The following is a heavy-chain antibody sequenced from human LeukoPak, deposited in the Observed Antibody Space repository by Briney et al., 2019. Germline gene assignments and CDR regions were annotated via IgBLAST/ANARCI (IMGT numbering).Heavy chain of an antibody. V-gene: IGHV2-5*02. CDR2: IYWDDDK. D-gene: IGHD3-10*01. CDR1: GFSLSTSGVG. Sequence: SGPTLVKPTQTLMLTCTFSGFSLSTSGVGVGWIRQPPGKALEWLALIYWDDDKRHSPSLKNRLTITKDTSKNQVVLTMTNMDPVDTATYYCAHRKGSGGYPYFDFWGQGTLVTVSS. CDR3: AHRKGSGGYPYFDF. J-gene: IGHJ4*02.